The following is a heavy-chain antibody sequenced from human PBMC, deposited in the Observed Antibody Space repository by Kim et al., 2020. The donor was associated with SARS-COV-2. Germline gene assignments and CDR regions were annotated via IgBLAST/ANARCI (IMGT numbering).Heavy chain of an antibody. J-gene: IGHJ5*02. D-gene: IGHD3-10*01. Sequence: ASVKVSCKASGYTFDTFSLYWLRQAPGQRFEWMGWINGGNGNTRYSQNFQGRVIFTRDTFATTAYMELTSLTFKDTAVYYCAREGSGSYNWLDPWGQGTLVTVSS. CDR2: INGGNGNT. CDR3: AREGSGSYNWLDP. CDR1: GYTFDTFS. V-gene: IGHV1-3*01.